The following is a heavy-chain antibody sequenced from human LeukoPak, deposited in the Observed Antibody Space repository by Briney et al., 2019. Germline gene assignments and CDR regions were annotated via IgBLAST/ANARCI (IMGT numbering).Heavy chain of an antibody. V-gene: IGHV3-30*02. J-gene: IGHJ4*02. CDR1: KFRFSEYW. CDR2: VRYDGTNK. D-gene: IGHD3-16*01. CDR3: ARDGGWKDY. Sequence: GGSLRLSCLASKFRFSEYWMTWVRQAPGKGLEWVAFVRYDGTNKYYTDSVQGRFTISRDNAKNSLYLQMNSLRAEDTAVYYCARDGGWKDYWGQGTLVTVSS.